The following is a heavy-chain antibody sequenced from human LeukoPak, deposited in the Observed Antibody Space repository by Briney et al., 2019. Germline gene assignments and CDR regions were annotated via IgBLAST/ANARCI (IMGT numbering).Heavy chain of an antibody. CDR2: ISGDGSST. Sequence: GGSLRLSCAASGCTFADYVIHWVRQAPGKGLEWVSLISGDGSSTYFADSVKGRFTISRDNSKNSLYLQLNSLRPEDAALYYCAKDRGGFFDYWGQGTLVTVSS. D-gene: IGHD3-16*01. CDR1: GCTFADYV. CDR3: AKDRGGFFDY. V-gene: IGHV3-43*02. J-gene: IGHJ4*02.